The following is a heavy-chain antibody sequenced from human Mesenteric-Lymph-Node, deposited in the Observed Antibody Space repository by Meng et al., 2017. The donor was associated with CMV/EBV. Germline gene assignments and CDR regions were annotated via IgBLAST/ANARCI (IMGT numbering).Heavy chain of an antibody. J-gene: IGHJ6*02. CDR2: IWYDGTKT. D-gene: IGHD6-13*01. CDR3: AKDVEQLNFYYGLDV. CDR1: GFTFNIYG. V-gene: IGHV3-33*03. Sequence: GGSLRLSCATSGFTFNIYGMHWVRQAPGKGLEWVAVIWYDGTKTYYGDSVKGRFTISRDKSNKTLYLHMNSLRAEDTAVYYCAKDVEQLNFYYGLDVWGQGTTVTVS.